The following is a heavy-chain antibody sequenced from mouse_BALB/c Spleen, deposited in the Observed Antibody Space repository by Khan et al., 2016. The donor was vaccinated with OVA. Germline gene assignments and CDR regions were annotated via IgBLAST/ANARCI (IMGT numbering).Heavy chain of an antibody. CDR1: GFTFNNYG. V-gene: IGHV5-17*02. Sequence: EVQLQESGGGLVQPGGSLKLSCAASGFTFNNYGMHWVRQAPEKGLEWVAYISGDSNTTYYVDSVKGRFTISRDNPKNTLFLQMTSLMSEDTATYYCATSYYYAYYFDYWGQGTTLTVSS. CDR3: ATSYYYAYYFDY. J-gene: IGHJ2*01. CDR2: ISGDSNTT. D-gene: IGHD1-1*01.